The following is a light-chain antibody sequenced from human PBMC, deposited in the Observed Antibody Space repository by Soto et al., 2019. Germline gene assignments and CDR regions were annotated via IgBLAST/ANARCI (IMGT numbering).Light chain of an antibody. V-gene: IGKV3-15*01. CDR1: HSVSSS. CDR2: GAS. CDR3: QQYKNWLALT. J-gene: IGKJ4*01. Sequence: EVVMTQSPATLSVSPGERATLSCRASHSVSSSLAWYQQKPGQAPRLLISGASTRAAGIPARFSGSGSGTEFTLTISSLQSEDSAVYYCQQYKNWLALTFGGGTKVDI.